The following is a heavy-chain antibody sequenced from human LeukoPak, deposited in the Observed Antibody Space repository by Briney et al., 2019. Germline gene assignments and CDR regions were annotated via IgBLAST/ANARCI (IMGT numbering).Heavy chain of an antibody. CDR3: ARGRFSGPDDY. V-gene: IGHV3-53*01. CDR1: EFSVSSNY. D-gene: IGHD6-19*01. Sequence: PGGSLRLSCAVSEFSVSSNYMNWVRQAPGKGLEWVSVIYSGGGTYYADSVRGRFTISRDNSKNMVSLQMTSLGAEDTAVYYCARGRFSGPDDYWGQGTLVTVSS. CDR2: IYSGGGT. J-gene: IGHJ4*02.